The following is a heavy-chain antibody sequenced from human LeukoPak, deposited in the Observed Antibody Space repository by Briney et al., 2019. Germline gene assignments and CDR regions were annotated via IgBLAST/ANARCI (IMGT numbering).Heavy chain of an antibody. J-gene: IGHJ6*02. V-gene: IGHV1-24*01. CDR1: GYTLTELS. CDR2: FDPEDGET. CDR3: ATTNSSSWYRYGMDV. Sequence: ASVKVSCKVSGYTLTELSMHWVRQAPGKGLEWMGGFDPEDGETIYARKFQGRVTMTEDTSTDTAYMELSSLRSEDTAVYYCATTNSSSWYRYGMDVWGQGTTVTVSS. D-gene: IGHD6-13*01.